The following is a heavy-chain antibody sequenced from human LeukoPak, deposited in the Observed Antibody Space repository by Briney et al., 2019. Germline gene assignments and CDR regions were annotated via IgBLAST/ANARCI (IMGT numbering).Heavy chain of an antibody. CDR3: ARLHWNYGDYRGGYFDY. CDR2: IYYSGST. D-gene: IGHD4-17*01. J-gene: IGHJ4*02. CDR1: GSSISSHY. V-gene: IGHV4-59*11. Sequence: SETLSLTCTVSGSSISSHYWSWIRQPPGKGLEWIGYIYYSGSTNYNPSLKSRVTISVDTSKNQFSLKLRSVTAADTAVYYCARLHWNYGDYRGGYFDYWGQGTLVTVSS.